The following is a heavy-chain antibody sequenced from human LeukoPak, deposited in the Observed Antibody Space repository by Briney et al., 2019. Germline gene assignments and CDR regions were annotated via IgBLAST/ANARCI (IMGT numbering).Heavy chain of an antibody. D-gene: IGHD2-2*01. CDR1: GFTFSSYS. CDR2: ISSSSSYI. CDR3: ARDRASWAYAFDI. J-gene: IGHJ3*02. Sequence: GGSLRLSCAASGFTFSSYSMNWVRQAPGKGLEWVSSISSSSSYIYYADSVKGRFTISRDNAKNSLYLQMNSLRAEDTAVYYCARDRASWAYAFDIWGQGTMVTVSS. V-gene: IGHV3-21*01.